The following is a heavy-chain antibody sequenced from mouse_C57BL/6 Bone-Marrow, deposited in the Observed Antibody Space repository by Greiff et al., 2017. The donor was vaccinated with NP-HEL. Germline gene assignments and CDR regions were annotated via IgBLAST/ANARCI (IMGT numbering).Heavy chain of an antibody. CDR1: GYTFTDYY. J-gene: IGHJ2*01. Sequence: VQLQQSGPELVKPGASVKISCKASGYTFTDYYMNWVKQSHGKSLEWIGDINPNNGGTSYNQKFKGKATLTVDKSSSTAYMELRSLTSEDSAVYYCARRREENWDGDYWGQGTTLTVSS. D-gene: IGHD4-1*01. V-gene: IGHV1-26*01. CDR3: ARRREENWDGDY. CDR2: INPNNGGT.